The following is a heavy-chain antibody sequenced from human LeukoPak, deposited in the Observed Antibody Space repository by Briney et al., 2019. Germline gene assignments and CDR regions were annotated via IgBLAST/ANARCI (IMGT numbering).Heavy chain of an antibody. D-gene: IGHD1-26*01. CDR1: GGSISSGDYY. Sequence: SETLSLTCTVSGGSISSGDYYWRWIRQPPGKGLEWIGYIYYSGSTYYNPSLKSRVTISVDTSKNQFSLKLSSVTAADTAVYYCARVYSGSDPRGVDYWGQGTLVTVSS. CDR3: ARVYSGSDPRGVDY. CDR2: IYYSGST. J-gene: IGHJ4*02. V-gene: IGHV4-30-4*01.